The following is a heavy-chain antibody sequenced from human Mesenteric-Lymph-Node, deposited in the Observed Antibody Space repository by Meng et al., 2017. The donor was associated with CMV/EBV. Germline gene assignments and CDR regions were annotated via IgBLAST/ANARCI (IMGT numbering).Heavy chain of an antibody. CDR1: GGPFSGYY. J-gene: IGHJ5*02. V-gene: IGHV4-34*01. CDR2: INHSGST. Sequence: SETLSLTCAVYGGPFSGYYWSWIRQPPGKGLEWIGEINHSGSTNYNPSLKSRVTISVDTSKNQFSLKLSSVTAADTAIYYCARGYTPSSIYNWFDPWGQGTLVTVSS. CDR3: ARGYTPSSIYNWFDP. D-gene: IGHD2-2*02.